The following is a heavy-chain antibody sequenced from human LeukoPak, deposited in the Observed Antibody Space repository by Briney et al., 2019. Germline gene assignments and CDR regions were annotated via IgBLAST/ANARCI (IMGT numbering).Heavy chain of an antibody. J-gene: IGHJ5*02. Sequence: PSETLSLTCTVSGDSINSYYWSWIRQPPGKGLEWIAYIVDSERIYYNPSLKSRLILSLDTSENQFSLNLSSMTAADTAVYFCASGYGSGWFDAWGQGTLVAVSS. CDR1: GDSINSYY. CDR3: ASGYGSGWFDA. D-gene: IGHD5-12*01. CDR2: IVDSERI. V-gene: IGHV4-59*06.